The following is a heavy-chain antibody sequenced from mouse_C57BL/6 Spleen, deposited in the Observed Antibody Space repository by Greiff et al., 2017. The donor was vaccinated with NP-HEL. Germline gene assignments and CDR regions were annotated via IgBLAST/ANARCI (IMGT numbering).Heavy chain of an antibody. CDR3: ASPNWDEETFDY. CDR1: GYTFTDYY. V-gene: IGHV1-26*01. J-gene: IGHJ2*01. CDR2: INPNKCGT. Sequence: EVQLQQSGPELVKPGASVKISCKASGYTFTDYYMNWVKQSHGKSLEWIGDINPNKCGTSYNQKFKGKATLTVDKSSSTAYMELRSLTSEDSAVYYCASPNWDEETFDYWGQGTTLTVSS. D-gene: IGHD4-1*01.